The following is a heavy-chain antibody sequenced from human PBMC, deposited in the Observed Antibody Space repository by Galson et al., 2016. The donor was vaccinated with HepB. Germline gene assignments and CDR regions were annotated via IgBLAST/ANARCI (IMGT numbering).Heavy chain of an antibody. J-gene: IGHJ4*02. CDR1: GYTFTNYG. D-gene: IGHD6-13*01. CDR3: ARNLSLYTSSWYTDYFDY. CDR2: ISAYNGNT. Sequence: KVSCKASGYTFTNYGISWVRQAPGQGLEWMGWISAYNGNTNSAQKFQGRVTMTTDTSTSTAYMELRSLRSGDTAVYYCARNLSLYTSSWYTDYFDYWGQGTLLTVSS. V-gene: IGHV1-18*04.